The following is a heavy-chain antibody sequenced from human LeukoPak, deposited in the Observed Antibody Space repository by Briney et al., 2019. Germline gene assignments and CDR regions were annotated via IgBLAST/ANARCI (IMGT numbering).Heavy chain of an antibody. D-gene: IGHD4-17*01. CDR3: TKDKSPTTMTTSRVLGYFDI. CDR1: GFTFGDYA. Sequence: PGRSLRLSCAASGFTFGDYAMHWVRQAPGKGLEWVSGINWNSGRIGYADSVKGRFTISRDNAESSLFLQMNSLRAEDTAFYYCTKDKSPTTMTTSRVLGYFDIWGRGTLVTVSS. J-gene: IGHJ2*01. CDR2: INWNSGRI. V-gene: IGHV3-9*01.